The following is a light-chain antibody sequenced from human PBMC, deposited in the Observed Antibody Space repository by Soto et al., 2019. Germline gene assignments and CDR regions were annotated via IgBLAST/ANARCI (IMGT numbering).Light chain of an antibody. Sequence: DTQMTQSPSSLSASVGDTVTITCQASRDIADSLNWYQQRAGQAPKLLIYDASNLQSGVPARLSGSGTGTSFILTINSLQPEDFATYYCQHYDDPFTFGGGTKVEIK. V-gene: IGKV1-33*01. CDR1: RDIADS. J-gene: IGKJ4*01. CDR2: DAS. CDR3: QHYDDPFT.